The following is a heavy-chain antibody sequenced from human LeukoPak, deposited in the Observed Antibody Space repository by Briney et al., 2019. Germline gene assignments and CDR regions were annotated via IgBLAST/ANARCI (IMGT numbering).Heavy chain of an antibody. CDR1: GFTFSSYS. CDR3: ARDLEAYGSGSRSFDY. D-gene: IGHD3-10*01. CDR2: ISSSSSNI. V-gene: IGHV3-21*01. Sequence: GGSLRLSCTASGFTFSSYSMNWVHQAPGKGLEWVSYISSSSSNIFYADSFKGRFTISRDNAQNSLYLQMNSLRVEDTAVYYCARDLEAYGSGSRSFDYWGQGTLVTVSS. J-gene: IGHJ4*02.